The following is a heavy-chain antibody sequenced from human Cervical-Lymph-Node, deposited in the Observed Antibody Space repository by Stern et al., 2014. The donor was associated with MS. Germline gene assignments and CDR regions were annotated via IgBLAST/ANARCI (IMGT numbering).Heavy chain of an antibody. CDR1: GGSITNRDY. CDR3: ARGVTAVTNYVPNWCFDL. CDR2: VYYSGIT. V-gene: IGHV4-39*02. D-gene: IGHD4-11*01. Sequence: QLQLQESGPGLVKPSETLSLTCTVSGGSITNRDYWGWIRQSPGKGLEWIGRVYYSGITYYRPSLKSRATISIDTSRNHLFLRLTSVTATDTAVYFCARGVTAVTNYVPNWCFDLWGRGTLVTVSS. J-gene: IGHJ2*01.